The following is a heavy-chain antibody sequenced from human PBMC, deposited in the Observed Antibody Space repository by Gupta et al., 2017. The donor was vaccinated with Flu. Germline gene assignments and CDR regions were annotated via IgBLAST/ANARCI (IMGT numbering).Heavy chain of an antibody. Sequence: QVQLVQSGAEVKKPGSSVKVSCKASGGTFSSYAISWVRQAPGQGLEWMGGIIPIFGTANYAQKFQGRVTITADKSTSTAYMELSSLRSEDTAVYYCARELSHSGWYSPGYYYYGMDVWGQGTTVTVSS. V-gene: IGHV1-69*06. D-gene: IGHD6-19*01. CDR2: IIPIFGTA. J-gene: IGHJ6*02. CDR3: ARELSHSGWYSPGYYYYGMDV. CDR1: GGTFSSYA.